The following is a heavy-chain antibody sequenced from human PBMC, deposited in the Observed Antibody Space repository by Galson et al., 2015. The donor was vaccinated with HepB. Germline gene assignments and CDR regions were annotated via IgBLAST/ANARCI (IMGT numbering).Heavy chain of an antibody. CDR1: GYSFTSYW. CDR3: ATHQVLRFLEWSTRGNWFDP. J-gene: IGHJ5*02. D-gene: IGHD3-3*01. Sequence: QSGAEVKKPGESLRISCKGSGYSFTSYWISWVRQMPGKGLEWMGRIDPSDSYTNYSPSFQGHVTISADKSISTAYLQWSSLKASDTAMYYCATHQVLRFLEWSTRGNWFDPWGQGTLVTVSS. CDR2: IDPSDSYT. V-gene: IGHV5-10-1*01.